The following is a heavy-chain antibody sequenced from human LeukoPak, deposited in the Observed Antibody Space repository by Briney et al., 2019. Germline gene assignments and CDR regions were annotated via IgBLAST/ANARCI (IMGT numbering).Heavy chain of an antibody. V-gene: IGHV4-59*01. Sequence: SETLSLTCTVSGGSITSYYWGWIRQPPGKGMEYIGHIYYSGSTDYNPSLKSRVTMSVDTSKDQVSLKLSSVTAADTAVYYCARYGSSSLRAGYYYYMDVWGKGTTVTVSS. CDR1: GGSITSYY. J-gene: IGHJ6*03. CDR2: IYYSGST. CDR3: ARYGSSSLRAGYYYYMDV. D-gene: IGHD6-6*01.